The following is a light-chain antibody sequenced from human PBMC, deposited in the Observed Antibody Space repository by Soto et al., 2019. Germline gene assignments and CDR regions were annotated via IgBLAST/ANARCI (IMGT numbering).Light chain of an antibody. CDR3: QQYNSFPWT. CDR2: KAS. CDR1: QNIYTW. V-gene: IGKV1-5*03. Sequence: DIQMTQSPSTLSASVGDRVTITCRASQNIYTWLAWNQQKPGKAPKLLLYKASNLESGVPSRFSGRGYGTEVTLTSSSLQPDDFATYYCQQYNSFPWTFGKGTKVEIK. J-gene: IGKJ1*01.